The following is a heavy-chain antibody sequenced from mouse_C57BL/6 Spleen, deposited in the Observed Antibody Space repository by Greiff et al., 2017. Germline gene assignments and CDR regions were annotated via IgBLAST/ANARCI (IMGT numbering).Heavy chain of an antibody. D-gene: IGHD1-1*01. CDR3: TRGYYGSPLVAMDY. CDR2: IYPGNSDT. Sequence: VQLQQSGTVLARPGASVKMSCKTSGYTFTSYWMHWVKQRPGQGLEWIGAIYPGNSDTSYNQKFKGKAKLTAVTSASTAYMELSSLTNEDSAVYYCTRGYYGSPLVAMDYWGQGTSVTVSS. V-gene: IGHV1-5*01. J-gene: IGHJ4*01. CDR1: GYTFTSYW.